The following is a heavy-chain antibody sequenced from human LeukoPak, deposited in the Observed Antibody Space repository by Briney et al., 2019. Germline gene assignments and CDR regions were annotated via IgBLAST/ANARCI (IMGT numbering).Heavy chain of an antibody. Sequence: PSETLSLTCTVSGGSISSGDYYWSWIRQPPGKGLEWIGYIYYSGSTFYNPSLKSRVTISVDTSKNQFSLKLSPVTAADTAVYYCARRGGGYWGQGTLVTVSS. D-gene: IGHD2-15*01. V-gene: IGHV4-30-4*08. CDR3: ARRGGGY. CDR2: IYYSGST. CDR1: GGSISSGDYY. J-gene: IGHJ4*02.